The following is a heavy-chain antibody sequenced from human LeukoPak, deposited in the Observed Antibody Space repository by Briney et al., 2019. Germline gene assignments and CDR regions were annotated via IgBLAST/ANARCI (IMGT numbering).Heavy chain of an antibody. V-gene: IGHV3-9*03. J-gene: IGHJ3*02. CDR3: AKAIWFGELLDAFDI. D-gene: IGHD3-10*01. CDR2: ISWNSGSI. CDR1: GFTFDDYA. Sequence: GGSLRLSCAASGFTFDDYAMHWVRQAPGKGLEWVSGISWNSGSIGYADSVKGRFTISRDNAKNSLYLQMNSLRAEDMALYYCAKAIWFGELLDAFDIWGQGTMVTVSS.